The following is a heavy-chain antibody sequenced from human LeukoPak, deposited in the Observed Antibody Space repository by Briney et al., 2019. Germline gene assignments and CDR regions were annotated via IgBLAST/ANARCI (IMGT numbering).Heavy chain of an antibody. V-gene: IGHV4-4*07. J-gene: IGHJ6*02. D-gene: IGHD6-19*01. CDR1: GGSISSYY. CDR3: ARHGIRAGAPYYYGMDV. CDR2: IYTSGST. Sequence: SETLSLTCTVSGGSISSYYWSWIRQPAGKGLEWIGRIYTSGSTNYNPSLKSRVTMSVDTSKNQFSLKLSSVTAADTAVYYCARHGIRAGAPYYYGMDVWGQGTTVTVSS.